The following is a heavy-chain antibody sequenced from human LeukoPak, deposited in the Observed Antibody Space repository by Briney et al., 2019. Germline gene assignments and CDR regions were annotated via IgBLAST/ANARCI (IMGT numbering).Heavy chain of an antibody. J-gene: IGHJ4*02. D-gene: IGHD5-18*01. V-gene: IGHV4-39*01. Sequence: SETLSLTCTVSGGSISSSSYYWGWIRQPPGKGLEWIGSIYYSGSTYYNPSLKSRVTISVDTSKNQFSLKLSSVTAADTAVYYCARVRYSYGYGALAEFDYWGQGTLVTVSS. CDR2: IYYSGST. CDR3: ARVRYSYGYGALAEFDY. CDR1: GGSISSSSYY.